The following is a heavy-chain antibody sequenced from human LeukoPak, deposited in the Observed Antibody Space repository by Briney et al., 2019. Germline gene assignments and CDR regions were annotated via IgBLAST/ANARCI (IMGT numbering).Heavy chain of an antibody. Sequence: GGSLRLSCAASGFTFSSYAMSWVRQAPGKGLEWVAVISYDGSNKYYADSVKGRFTISRDNSKNTLYLQMNSLRAEDTAVYYCARDRVTYSYYYYGMDVWGQGTTVTVSS. D-gene: IGHD4-11*01. J-gene: IGHJ6*02. CDR2: ISYDGSNK. CDR1: GFTFSSYA. V-gene: IGHV3-30-3*01. CDR3: ARDRVTYSYYYYGMDV.